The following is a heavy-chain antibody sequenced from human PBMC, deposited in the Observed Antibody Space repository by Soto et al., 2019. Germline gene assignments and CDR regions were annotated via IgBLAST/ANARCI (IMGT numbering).Heavy chain of an antibody. D-gene: IGHD6-6*01. Sequence: QVHLVQSGAEVKKPGSSVKVSCKASGGTFNSYTINWVRQAPGQGLEWMGGMIPILGTANYAQKFQGRVTITADKTTSTAYMELSTMRSEDTAMYYGAGLRSGGVLDILAARPLGWFDPWGQGTLVTVSS. CDR3: AGLRSGGVLDILAARPLGWFDP. V-gene: IGHV1-69*06. CDR1: GGTFNSYT. CDR2: MIPILGTA. J-gene: IGHJ5*02.